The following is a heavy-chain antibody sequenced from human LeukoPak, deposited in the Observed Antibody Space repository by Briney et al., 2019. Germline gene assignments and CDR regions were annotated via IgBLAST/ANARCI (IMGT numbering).Heavy chain of an antibody. CDR1: GGSFSGYY. D-gene: IGHD3-10*01. J-gene: IGHJ6*03. CDR2: INHSGST. Sequence: SETLSLTCAVYGGSFSGYYWSWIRQPPGKGLEWIGEINHSGSTNYNPSLKSRVTISVDTSKNQFSLKLSSVTAADTAVYYCARAYRQYYYGSGSYYNRIYYYYMDVWGKGTTVTVSS. V-gene: IGHV4-34*01. CDR3: ARAYRQYYYGSGSYYNRIYYYYMDV.